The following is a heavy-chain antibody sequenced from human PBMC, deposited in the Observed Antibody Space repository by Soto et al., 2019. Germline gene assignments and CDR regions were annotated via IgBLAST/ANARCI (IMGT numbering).Heavy chain of an antibody. J-gene: IGHJ4*02. CDR3: AGHYCSGGSCYFKSYYFEY. D-gene: IGHD2-15*01. Sequence: ASVKVSCKASGYTFTSYAMHWVRQAPGQRLEWMGWINAGNGNTKYSQKFQGRVTVTRDTSASTAYMELSSLRSEDTAVYYCAGHYCSGGSCYFKSYYFEYWGQGTMVTLSS. V-gene: IGHV1-3*01. CDR2: INAGNGNT. CDR1: GYTFTSYA.